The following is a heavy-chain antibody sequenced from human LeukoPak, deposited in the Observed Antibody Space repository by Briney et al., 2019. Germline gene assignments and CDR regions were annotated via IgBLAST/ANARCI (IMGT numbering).Heavy chain of an antibody. CDR2: MNVNGSER. CDR1: GFTFSNYW. D-gene: IGHD6-19*01. V-gene: IGHV3-7*01. CDR3: ARKITVAGINWYFDL. J-gene: IGHJ2*01. Sequence: GGSLRLSCAASGFTFSNYWMSWVRQAPGKGLEWVANMNVNGSERYYVDSVKGRFTISRDSAKNSLYLQMNSLRADDTAVYYCARKITVAGINWYFDLWGRGTLVTVSS.